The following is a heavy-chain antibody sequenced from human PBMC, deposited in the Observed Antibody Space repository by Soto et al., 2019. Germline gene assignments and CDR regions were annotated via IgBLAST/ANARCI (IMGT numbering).Heavy chain of an antibody. V-gene: IGHV3-33*03. CDR2: IWCEGSNK. CDR3: AKDSRPSDCGGDCYSRSSIDY. Sequence: GGSMRLSCAACGLTLSSYGMDWVCQAQGKGLGWVAVIWCEGSNKYNADTANGQSTIPRDKSKNTLYLQMNSLRAEDTAVYYCAKDSRPSDCGGDCYSRSSIDYWGQGTLVTVSS. J-gene: IGHJ4*02. D-gene: IGHD2-21*02. CDR1: GLTLSSYG.